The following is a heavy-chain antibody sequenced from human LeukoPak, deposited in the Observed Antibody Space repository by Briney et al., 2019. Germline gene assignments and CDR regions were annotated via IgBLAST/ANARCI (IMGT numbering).Heavy chain of an antibody. CDR1: GYSISSGHY. D-gene: IGHD4-17*01. J-gene: IGHJ4*02. V-gene: IGHV4-38-2*02. CDR2: IYHSGGT. CDR3: ARVSNGANFDY. Sequence: SETLSLTCTVSGYSISSGHYWGWIRQPPGKGLEWIGSIYHSGGTHYNPSLKSRVTISVDRSKNQFSLKLSSVTAADTAVYYCARVSNGANFDYWGQGTLVTVSS.